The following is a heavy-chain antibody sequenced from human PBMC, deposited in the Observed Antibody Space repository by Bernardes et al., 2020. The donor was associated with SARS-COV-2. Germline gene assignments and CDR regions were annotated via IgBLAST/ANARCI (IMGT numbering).Heavy chain of an antibody. CDR1: AGSLSTIRNY. J-gene: IGHJ4*02. V-gene: IGHV4-39*01. D-gene: IGHD5-18*01. Sequence: SEPLSLTCTVSAGSLSTIRNYCGRRPPRLGSGRSWIGSICYSGCTYYNPSLKSRVTLAVDTSKNQFSLKLGSVTAADTAVYYCARGGSRATWIQLWFSPPFDYWGQGTLVTVSS. CDR3: ARGGSRATWIQLWFSPPFDY. CDR2: ICYSGCT.